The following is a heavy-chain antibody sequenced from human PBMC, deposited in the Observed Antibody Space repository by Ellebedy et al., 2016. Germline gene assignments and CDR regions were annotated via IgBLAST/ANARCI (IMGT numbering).Heavy chain of an antibody. D-gene: IGHD1-26*01. J-gene: IGHJ4*02. V-gene: IGHV1-69*13. Sequence: SVKVSXXASGGTFSSYAISWVRQAPGQGLEWMGGIIPIFGTANYAQKFQGRVTITADESTSTAYMELSSLRSEDTAVYYCASFVSGSYSGAFLDYWGQGTLVTVSS. CDR3: ASFVSGSYSGAFLDY. CDR2: IIPIFGTA. CDR1: GGTFSSYA.